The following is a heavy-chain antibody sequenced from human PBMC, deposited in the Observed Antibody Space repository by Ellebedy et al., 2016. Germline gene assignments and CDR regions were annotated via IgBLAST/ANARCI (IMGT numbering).Heavy chain of an antibody. CDR2: TNSDGSTT. CDR1: GFTFSYYW. Sequence: HTGGSLRLSCAASGFTFSYYWMHLVRQAPGKGLVWVSRTNSDGSTTSYADSVRGRFTISRDNAKNRLYLQMNSLRAEDTAVYYCARDGMATDYYYYMDVWGKGTTVTVSS. V-gene: IGHV3-74*01. CDR3: ARDGMATDYYYYMDV. D-gene: IGHD5-24*01. J-gene: IGHJ6*03.